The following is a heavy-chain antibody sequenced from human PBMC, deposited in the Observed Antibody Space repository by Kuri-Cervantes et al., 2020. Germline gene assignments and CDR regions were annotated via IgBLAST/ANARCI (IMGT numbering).Heavy chain of an antibody. D-gene: IGHD3-22*01. J-gene: IGHJ4*02. CDR1: GGSIGSSDYY. CDR3: ARTADSSGYEVFDY. V-gene: IGHV4-39*01. CDR2: IYYSGST. Sequence: SETLSLTCTVSGGSIGSSDYYWGWIRQPPGKGLEWIGNIYYSGSTYYNPSLKSRVTISVDTSKNQFSLKMSSVTAADTAVYYCARTADSSGYEVFDYWGQGTLVTVSS.